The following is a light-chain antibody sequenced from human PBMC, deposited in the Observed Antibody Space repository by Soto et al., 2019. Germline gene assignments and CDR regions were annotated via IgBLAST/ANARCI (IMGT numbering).Light chain of an antibody. CDR2: GAS. CDR1: QSVSSN. CDR3: QQYNNWPST. V-gene: IGKV3-15*01. Sequence: EIVMTQSPATLSVSPGERATLSCRASQSVSSNLAWYQQKPGQAPRLLIYGASTRATGIPARFSGSGSATAFTLTISSLLYEDVAVYYCQQYNNWPSTFGQGTRLEIK. J-gene: IGKJ5*01.